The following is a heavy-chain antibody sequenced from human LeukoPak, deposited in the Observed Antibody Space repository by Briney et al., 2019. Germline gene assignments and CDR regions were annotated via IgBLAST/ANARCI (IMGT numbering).Heavy chain of an antibody. CDR2: IIPIFGTA. D-gene: IGHD6-13*01. CDR1: GGTFSSYA. Sequence: SVKVSCKASGGTFSSYAISWVRQAPGQGLEWMGGIIPIFGTANYAQKFQGRVTITADESTSTAYMELSSLRSEDTAVYYCARSGNRIAAAGTDYFDYWGQGTLVTVPS. CDR3: ARSGNRIAAAGTDYFDY. J-gene: IGHJ4*02. V-gene: IGHV1-69*13.